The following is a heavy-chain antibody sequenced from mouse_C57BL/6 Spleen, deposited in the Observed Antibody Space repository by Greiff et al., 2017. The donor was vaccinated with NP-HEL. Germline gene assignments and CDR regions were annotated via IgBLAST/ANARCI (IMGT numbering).Heavy chain of an antibody. CDR3: ARAYYDSYWYFDV. D-gene: IGHD2-4*01. CDR1: GYTFTSYW. Sequence: QLQQPGAELVMPGASVKLSCKASGYTFTSYWMHWVKQRPGQGLEWIGEIDPSDSYTNYNQKFKGKSTLTVDKSSSTAYMQLSSLTSEDSAVYYCARAYYDSYWYFDVWGTGTTVTVSS. J-gene: IGHJ1*03. CDR2: IDPSDSYT. V-gene: IGHV1-69*01.